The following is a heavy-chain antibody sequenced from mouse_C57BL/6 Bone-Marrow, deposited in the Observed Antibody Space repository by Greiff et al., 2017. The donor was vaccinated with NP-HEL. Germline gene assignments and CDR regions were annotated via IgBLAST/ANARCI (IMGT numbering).Heavy chain of an antibody. V-gene: IGHV1-64*01. CDR2: IHPNSGST. Sequence: QVQLKQPGAELVKPGASVKLSCKASGYTFTSYWMHWVKQRPGQGLEWIGMIHPNSGSTNYNEKFKSKATLTVDKSSSTAYMQLSSLTSEDSAVYYCARKAYYSNYAYWYFDVWGTGTTVTVSS. CDR1: GYTFTSYW. CDR3: ARKAYYSNYAYWYFDV. J-gene: IGHJ1*03. D-gene: IGHD2-5*01.